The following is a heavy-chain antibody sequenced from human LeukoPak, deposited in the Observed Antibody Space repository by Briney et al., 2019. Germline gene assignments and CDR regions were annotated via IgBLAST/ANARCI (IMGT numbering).Heavy chain of an antibody. J-gene: IGHJ6*03. CDR1: GGSISSSSYY. CDR2: IYYSGST. CDR3: ARVPPLEWFLHRYYYYYYMDV. D-gene: IGHD3-3*01. V-gene: IGHV4-39*07. Sequence: SETLSLTCTVSGGSISSSSYYWGWIRQPPGKGLEWIGSIYYSGSTYYNPSLKSRVTISVDTSKNQFSLKLSSVTAADTAVYYCARVPPLEWFLHRYYYYYYMDVWGKGTTVTVSS.